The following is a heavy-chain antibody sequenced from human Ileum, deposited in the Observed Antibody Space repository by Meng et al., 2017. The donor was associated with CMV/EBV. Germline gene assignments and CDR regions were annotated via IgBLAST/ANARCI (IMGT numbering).Heavy chain of an antibody. V-gene: IGHV4-61*02. CDR3: ARDILIGYIRHNYFDP. CDR2: ISTGGST. D-gene: IGHD3-9*01. CDR1: GGSIGSDDF. J-gene: IGHJ5*02. Sequence: QFQPQDVGPGLVKPSQTLSLPSTVSGGSIGSDDFWSWLRQPAGKGLEWIGRISTGGSTSYNPSLKSRVALSLDTSKNQFSLRLSSVTAADTAIYYCARDILIGYIRHNYFDPWGQGTLVTVSS.